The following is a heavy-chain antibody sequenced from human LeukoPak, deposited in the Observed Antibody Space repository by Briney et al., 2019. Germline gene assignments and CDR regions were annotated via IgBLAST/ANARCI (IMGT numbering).Heavy chain of an antibody. CDR1: GVSFSGYY. CDR3: ARGLDSGSFTGYYFDY. J-gene: IGHJ4*02. D-gene: IGHD1-26*01. V-gene: IGHV4-34*01. Sequence: PSETLSLTCAVYGVSFSGYYWSWIRQPPGKGLEWIGEINHSGSTNYNPSLKSRVTISVDTSKNQFSLKLSSVTAADTAVYYCARGLDSGSFTGYYFDYWGQGTLVTVSS. CDR2: INHSGST.